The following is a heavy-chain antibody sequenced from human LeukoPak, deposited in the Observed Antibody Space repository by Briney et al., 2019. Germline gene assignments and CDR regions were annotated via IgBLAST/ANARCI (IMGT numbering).Heavy chain of an antibody. CDR2: ISRNGGST. J-gene: IGHJ4*02. V-gene: IGHV3-64D*06. CDR1: GFTFSSFA. D-gene: IGHD6-19*01. CDR3: VNQISGWVY. Sequence: GGSLRLSCSASGFTFSSFAMYWVRQAPGKGLEYVSGISRNGGSTYYADSVKGRFTISRDNSKNTLYLQMSSLRAEDTALYYCVNQISGWVYWGQGTLVTVSS.